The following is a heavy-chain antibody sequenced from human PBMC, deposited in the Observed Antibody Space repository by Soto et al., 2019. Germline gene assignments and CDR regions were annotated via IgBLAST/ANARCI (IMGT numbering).Heavy chain of an antibody. D-gene: IGHD3-16*01. CDR1: GGSISSSSYY. CDR2: IYYSGST. V-gene: IGHV4-39*01. CDR3: ARGYTGGVS. Sequence: PSETLSLTCTVSGGSISSSSYYWGWIRQPPGKGLEWIGSIYYSGSTYYNPSLKSRVTISVDTSKNQFSLKLSSVTATDTAVYYCARGYTGGVSWGQGTLVTVSS. J-gene: IGHJ5*02.